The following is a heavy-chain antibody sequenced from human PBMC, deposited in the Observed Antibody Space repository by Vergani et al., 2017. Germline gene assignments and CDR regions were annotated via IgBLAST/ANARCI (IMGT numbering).Heavy chain of an antibody. CDR2: ISAYNVNT. D-gene: IGHD5-12*01. V-gene: IGHV1-18*01. CDR3: ARGGYSGYDPGSIFDY. J-gene: IGHJ4*02. Sequence: QVQLVQSGAEVKKPGASVKVSCKASGYTFTSYGISWVRQAPGQGLAWMGWISAYNVNTNYEQKLQGRVTMTTDTSTSTAYMVLRSLRSDDTAVYYCARGGYSGYDPGSIFDYWSQGTLVTVSS. CDR1: GYTFTSYG.